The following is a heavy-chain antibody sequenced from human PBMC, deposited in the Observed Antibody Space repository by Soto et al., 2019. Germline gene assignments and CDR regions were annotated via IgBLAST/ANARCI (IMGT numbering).Heavy chain of an antibody. CDR3: ARDLTNSPPYYGVDV. J-gene: IGHJ6*02. D-gene: IGHD3-3*01. Sequence: SETLSLTCTVSGGSISSYYWSWIRQPPGKGLEWIGYIYYSGSTNYNPSLKSRVTISVDTSKNQFSLKLSSVTAADTALYYCARDLTNSPPYYGVDVWGQGTTVTVS. CDR2: IYYSGST. V-gene: IGHV4-59*01. CDR1: GGSISSYY.